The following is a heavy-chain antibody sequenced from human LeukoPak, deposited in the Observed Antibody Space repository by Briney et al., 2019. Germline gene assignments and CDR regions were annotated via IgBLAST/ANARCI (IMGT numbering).Heavy chain of an antibody. CDR1: GGSFSGYY. D-gene: IGHD2-2*01. CDR3: ARGLGRIGPAGYRASRTNWFDP. CDR2: INHSGST. V-gene: IGHV4-34*01. Sequence: SETLSLACAVYGGSFSGYYWSWIRQPPGKGLEWIGEINHSGSTNYNPSLKSRVTISVGTSKNQFSLKLSSVTAADTAVYYCARGLGRIGPAGYRASRTNWFDPWGQGTLVTVSS. J-gene: IGHJ5*02.